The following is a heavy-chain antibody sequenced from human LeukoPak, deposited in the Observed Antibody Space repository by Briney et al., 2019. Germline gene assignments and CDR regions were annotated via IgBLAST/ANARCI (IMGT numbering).Heavy chain of an antibody. CDR2: ISYDGSNK. V-gene: IGHV3-30-3*01. J-gene: IGHJ4*02. D-gene: IGHD1-26*01. Sequence: AGGSLRLSCAASGFTFSSYAMHWVRQAPGKGLEWVAVISYDGSNKYYADSVKGRFTISRDNSKNTLYLQMNSLRAEDTAVYYCARDDGATLDYWGQGTLVTVSS. CDR3: ARDDGATLDY. CDR1: GFTFSSYA.